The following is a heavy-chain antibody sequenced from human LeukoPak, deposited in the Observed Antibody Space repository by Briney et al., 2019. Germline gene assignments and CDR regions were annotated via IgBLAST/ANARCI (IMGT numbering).Heavy chain of an antibody. J-gene: IGHJ4*02. CDR1: GFTFSSYW. D-gene: IGHD3-16*01. V-gene: IGHV3-74*01. Sequence: PGGSLRLSCAASGFTFSSYWMHWVRQAPGKGLVWVSRISTDGSSAIYADSVKGRFTISRDNAKSTLYLQMNSLRAEDTAVYYCARVNVCPRCHFDYWGQGTLVTVSS. CDR2: ISTDGSSA. CDR3: ARVNVCPRCHFDY.